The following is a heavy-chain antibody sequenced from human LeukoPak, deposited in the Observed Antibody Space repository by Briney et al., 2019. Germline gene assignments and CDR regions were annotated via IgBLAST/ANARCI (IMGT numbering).Heavy chain of an antibody. D-gene: IGHD3-10*01. J-gene: IGHJ6*03. CDR1: GGSVSDYY. CDR2: INHSGST. CDR3: ARLTKNDSGSYRFGKKKRGYMDV. Sequence: SSETLSLTCTISGGSVSDYYWSWIRQPPGKGLEWIGEINHSGSTNYNPSLKSRVTISVHTSKNQFSLKLSSVTAADTAVYYCARLTKNDSGSYRFGKKKRGYMDVWGKGTTVTVSS. V-gene: IGHV4-34*01.